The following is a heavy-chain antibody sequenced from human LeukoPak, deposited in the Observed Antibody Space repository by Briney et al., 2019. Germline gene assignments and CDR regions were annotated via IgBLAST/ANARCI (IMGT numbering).Heavy chain of an antibody. CDR2: INHVETT. CDR3: ARPGDLSRWYDY. V-gene: IGHV4-34*01. CDR1: GFTFRDAW. J-gene: IGHJ4*02. D-gene: IGHD2-15*01. Sequence: GSLRLSCAASGFTFRDAWMTWIRQTPGKGLEWIGEINHVETTNYNPSLKSRVSLSIDTSKSQFSLRLTSVTAADTAVYFCARPGDLSRWYDYWGQGTLVTVSS.